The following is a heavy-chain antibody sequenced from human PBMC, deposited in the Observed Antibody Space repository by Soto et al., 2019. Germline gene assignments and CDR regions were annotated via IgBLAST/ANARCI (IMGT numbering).Heavy chain of an antibody. CDR3: ARGPRGVYGNDY. CDR1: GFTFSNDW. J-gene: IGHJ4*02. Sequence: EVQLVESGGGLVQPGGSLRLSCAASGFTFSNDWMHWVRQPAGKGLVWASRINMDGSSTNYADSVKGRFTISRDNAKNTLYLQMNSLRVDDTAIYFCARGPRGVYGNDYWGQGALVTVSS. CDR2: INMDGSST. V-gene: IGHV3-74*01. D-gene: IGHD2-8*02.